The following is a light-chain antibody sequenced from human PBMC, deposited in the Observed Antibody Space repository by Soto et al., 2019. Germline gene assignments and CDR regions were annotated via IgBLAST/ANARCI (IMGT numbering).Light chain of an antibody. CDR3: SSYTASSTYV. CDR2: DVS. CDR1: SRDVCGYNY. Sequence: QSVLTQPASVSGSPGQSITISCTGTSRDVCGYNYVSWYQHHPGKAPKLMIFDVSNRPSGVSNRFSGSKSGNTVSLTISGLQAEDDADYYCSSYTASSTYVFGTGTKVTVL. V-gene: IGLV2-14*03. J-gene: IGLJ1*01.